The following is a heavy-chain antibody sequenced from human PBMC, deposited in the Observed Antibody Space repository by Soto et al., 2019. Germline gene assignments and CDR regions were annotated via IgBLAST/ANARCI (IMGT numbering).Heavy chain of an antibody. D-gene: IGHD3-10*01. Sequence: AGGSLILSCVASGFTFSSYSMSWVRQAPGKGLEWVSGFRAGGDDGTTYYADSVKGRFTISRDNSKNTLFLQMNSLRAEDTAIYYCAKKVNSGSGSQYFDYFGQGTLVTVSS. CDR3: AKKVNSGSGSQYFDY. J-gene: IGHJ4*02. CDR1: GFTFSSYS. CDR2: FRAGGDDGTT. V-gene: IGHV3-23*01.